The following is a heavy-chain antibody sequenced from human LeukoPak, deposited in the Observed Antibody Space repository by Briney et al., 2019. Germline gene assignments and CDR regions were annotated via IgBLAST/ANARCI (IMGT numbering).Heavy chain of an antibody. D-gene: IGHD2-15*01. CDR2: ISAYNGDT. V-gene: IGHV1-18*04. J-gene: IGHJ4*02. CDR3: TRDHCRGDNCPSFDY. CDR1: GYTFTSFG. Sequence: GASVKVSCKPSGYTFTSFGISWVRQAPGLGLGWMGWISAYNGDTNYAQKFQGRVTMTTDTSTSTAYMDLRSLRSDDTAVYYCTRDHCRGDNCPSFDYWGQGTLVTVSS.